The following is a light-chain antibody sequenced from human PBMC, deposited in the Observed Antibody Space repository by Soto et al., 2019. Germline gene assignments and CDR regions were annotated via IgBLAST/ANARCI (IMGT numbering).Light chain of an antibody. J-gene: IGKJ1*01. Sequence: AIQMTQSPSSLSASVGDRVTITCRASQAIRNDLGWYQQKPGKAPKLLIYAASSLQSGVSSRFSGSGSGTDFTLTISSLQPEDFATYYCLQVFNFPRTFGQGTKVDIK. V-gene: IGKV1-6*02. CDR3: LQVFNFPRT. CDR1: QAIRND. CDR2: AAS.